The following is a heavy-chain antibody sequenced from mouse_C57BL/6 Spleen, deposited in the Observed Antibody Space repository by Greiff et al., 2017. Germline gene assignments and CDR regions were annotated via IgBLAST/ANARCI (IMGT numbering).Heavy chain of an antibody. D-gene: IGHD2-10*01. V-gene: IGHV1-15*01. J-gene: IGHJ4*01. CDR3: TRPTGPYAMDY. CDR2: IDPETGGT. Sequence: QVQLQQSGAELVRPGASVTLSCKASGYTFTDYEMHWVKQTPVHGLEWIGAIDPETGGTAYNQKFKGKAILTADKSSRTAYMELRSLTSEDSAVYYCTRPTGPYAMDYWGQGTSVTVSS. CDR1: GYTFTDYE.